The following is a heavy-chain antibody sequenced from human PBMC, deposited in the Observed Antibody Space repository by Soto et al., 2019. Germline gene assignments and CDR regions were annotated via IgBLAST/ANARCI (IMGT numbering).Heavy chain of an antibody. Sequence: SETLPLPSTVSDGYIGSSSYYWSWIRQPPGKGLEWIGSIYYSGSTNYNPSLKSRVTISVDTSKKQLSLQLSSVTAPDTPVFYGGGGGEGELMPSAYWGQRTWVPVSS. J-gene: IGHJ4*02. CDR1: DGYIGSSSYY. D-gene: IGHD3-16*01. CDR3: GGGGEGELMPSAY. CDR2: IYYSGST. V-gene: IGHV4-39*07.